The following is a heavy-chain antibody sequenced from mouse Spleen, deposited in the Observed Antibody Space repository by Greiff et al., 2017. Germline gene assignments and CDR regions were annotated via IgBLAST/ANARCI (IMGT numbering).Heavy chain of an antibody. CDR2: ISYSGST. J-gene: IGHJ4*01. CDR1: GYSITSDYA. Sequence: EVKVEESGPGLVKPSQSLSLTCTVTGYSITSDYAWNWIRQFPGNKLEWMGYISYSGSTSYNPSLKSRISITRDTSKNQFFLQLNSVTTEDTATYYCASHRYGYAMDYWGQGTSVTVSS. V-gene: IGHV3-2*02. CDR3: ASHRYGYAMDY. D-gene: IGHD2-14*01.